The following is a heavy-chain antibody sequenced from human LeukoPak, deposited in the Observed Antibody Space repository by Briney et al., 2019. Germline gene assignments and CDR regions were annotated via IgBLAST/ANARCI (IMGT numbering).Heavy chain of an antibody. CDR3: AKGRYFDC. V-gene: IGHV3-23*01. J-gene: IGHJ4*02. Sequence: GGSVRLSCAASGFTFSNAYMSWVRQAPGKGLEWVSAITDSGGSPYYADSVKGRFTISRDNSKNTLYLQMNSLRAEDTALYYCAKGRYFDCWGQGALVTVSS. D-gene: IGHD1-14*01. CDR2: ITDSGGSP. CDR1: GFTFSNAY.